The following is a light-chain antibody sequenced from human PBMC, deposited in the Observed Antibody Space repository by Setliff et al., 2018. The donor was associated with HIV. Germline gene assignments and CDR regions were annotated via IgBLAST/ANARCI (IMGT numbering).Light chain of an antibody. V-gene: IGLV2-14*01. Sequence: QSALTQPASVSGSPGQSITISCTGSSSDVGGYDYVSWYQQYPGKAPKLLLFDVSHRRSGISNRFSGSKSDNTASLTISGLQPEDEADYYCCSYTTSNNGVVFGGGTKVTVL. CDR2: DVS. J-gene: IGLJ2*01. CDR3: CSYTTSNNGVV. CDR1: SSDVGGYDY.